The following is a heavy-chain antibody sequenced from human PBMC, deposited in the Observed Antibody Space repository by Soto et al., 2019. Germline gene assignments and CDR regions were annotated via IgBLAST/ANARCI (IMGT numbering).Heavy chain of an antibody. Sequence: VVSLIRCCRTSVFTFSESAVKWVRQASGKGLEWVGHIRSQPNGHATEYAASVKGRFTISRDDSRNTAYLQMDSLKTEDTAVYFCNRDSRHAAEYWGTGIMVTVSS. V-gene: IGHV3-73*01. CDR3: NRDSRHAAEY. CDR1: VFTFSESA. J-gene: IGHJ4*02. CDR2: IRSQPNGHAT.